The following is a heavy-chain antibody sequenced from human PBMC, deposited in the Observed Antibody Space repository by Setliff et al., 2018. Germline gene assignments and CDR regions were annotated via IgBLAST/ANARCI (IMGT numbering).Heavy chain of an antibody. CDR3: ATGGLLWFGELSGGAFDI. CDR1: GYTLTELS. Sequence: ASVKVSCKVSGYTLTELSMHRVRQAPGKGLEWMGGFDPEDGETIYAQKFQGRVTMTEDTSTDTAYMELSSLRSEDTAVYYCATGGLLWFGELSGGAFDIWGQGTMVTVSS. J-gene: IGHJ3*02. D-gene: IGHD3-10*01. V-gene: IGHV1-24*01. CDR2: FDPEDGET.